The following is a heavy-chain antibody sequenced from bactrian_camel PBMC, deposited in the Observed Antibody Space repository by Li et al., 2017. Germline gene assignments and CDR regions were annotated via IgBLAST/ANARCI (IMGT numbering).Heavy chain of an antibody. V-gene: IGHV3S40*01. CDR1: GYTFNTY. CDR2: VYFGGGRT. J-gene: IGHJ4*01. Sequence: VQLVESGGGSALAGGSVRLSCAASGYTFNTYSWFRQAPGKEREGVAFVYFGGGRTYYADSVKGRFTISQEKGKNTVYLRMSSLKPDDSGTYICAYESGTTPDLCRRRGPGGYFGQGTQVTVS. D-gene: IGHD7*01.